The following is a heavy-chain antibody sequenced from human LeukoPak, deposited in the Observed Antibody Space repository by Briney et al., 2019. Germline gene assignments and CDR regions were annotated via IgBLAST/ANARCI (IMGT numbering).Heavy chain of an antibody. J-gene: IGHJ3*02. CDR1: GYSFTSYW. CDR3: ARHRSIAAPRDAFDI. Sequence: GESLKISCKGSGYSFTSYWIGWVRQMPGKGLEWMGIIYPGDSDTRYSPSFQGQVTISADKSISTAYLQWSSLKASDTAMYYCARHRSIAAPRDAFDIWGQGTMVTVSS. D-gene: IGHD6-25*01. CDR2: IYPGDSDT. V-gene: IGHV5-51*01.